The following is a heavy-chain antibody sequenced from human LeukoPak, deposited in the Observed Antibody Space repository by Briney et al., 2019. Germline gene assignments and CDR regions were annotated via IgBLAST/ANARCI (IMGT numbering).Heavy chain of an antibody. CDR1: GYTFTSYD. CDR3: ARVHLNYYDSSGRHFQH. CDR2: MNPNSGNT. J-gene: IGHJ1*01. Sequence: ASVKVSCKASGYTFTSYDINWVRQATGQGLEWMGWMNPNSGNTGYAQKFQGRVTITRNTSISTAYMELSSLRSEDTAVYYCARVHLNYYDSSGRHFQHWGQGTLVTVSS. V-gene: IGHV1-8*03. D-gene: IGHD3-22*01.